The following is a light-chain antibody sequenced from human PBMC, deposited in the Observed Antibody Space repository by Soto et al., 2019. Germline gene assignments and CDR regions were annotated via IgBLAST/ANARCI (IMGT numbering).Light chain of an antibody. CDR2: GSS. CDR3: QQYGRAXPKT. Sequence: EIVLTQSPGTLSLSPGERATLSCRAIESLSSAYLSWYQQKPGQAPRLLLYGSSTRATGIPDRFSGSGSGTEFTITISRMEPDDLAAYYRQQYGRAXPKTCGKGTKV. V-gene: IGKV3-20*01. J-gene: IGKJ1*01. CDR1: ESLSSAY.